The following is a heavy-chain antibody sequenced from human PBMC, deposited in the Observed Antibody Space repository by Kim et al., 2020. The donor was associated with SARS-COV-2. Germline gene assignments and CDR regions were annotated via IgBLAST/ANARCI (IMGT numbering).Heavy chain of an antibody. Sequence: ASVKVSCKASGYTFTSYAMHWVRQAPGQRLEWMGWINAGNGNTKYSQKFQGRVTITRDTSASTAYIELSSLRSEYTAVYYCARESYYDFWSGYFPANDYWGQGTLVTVSS. CDR2: INAGNGNT. V-gene: IGHV1-3*01. D-gene: IGHD3-3*01. J-gene: IGHJ4*02. CDR3: ARESYYDFWSGYFPANDY. CDR1: GYTFTSYA.